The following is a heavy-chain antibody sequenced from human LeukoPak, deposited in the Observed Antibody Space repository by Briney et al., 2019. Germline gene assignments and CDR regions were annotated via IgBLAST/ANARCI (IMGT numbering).Heavy chain of an antibody. J-gene: IGHJ4*02. Sequence: GASVKVSCKASGYTFSDYSIHWVRQAPGQGLEWMGWIIPNSGGTHYAQNFQGRVSMTGDTSSSTAYMEVSRLRSDDTAVYYCAREEVRSTGRFDNWGPGTLVSASS. D-gene: IGHD1-14*01. V-gene: IGHV1-2*02. CDR2: IIPNSGGT. CDR1: GYTFSDYS. CDR3: AREEVRSTGRFDN.